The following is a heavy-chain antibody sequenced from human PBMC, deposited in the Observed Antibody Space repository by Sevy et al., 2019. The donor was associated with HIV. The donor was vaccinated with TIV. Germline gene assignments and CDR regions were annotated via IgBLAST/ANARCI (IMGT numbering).Heavy chain of an antibody. CDR3: ARFHGSFDSSGYPIL. CDR1: GYTFTGYY. D-gene: IGHD3-22*01. V-gene: IGHV1-2*06. Sequence: ASVKVSCKASGYTFTGYYLHWVRQAPRQGLEWMGRLNPNSGDTDYAQKFQGRVTLTRDTSISTAYMEVGRLRSDDTAVYYCARFHGSFDSSGYPILWGQGTLVTVSS. CDR2: LNPNSGDT. J-gene: IGHJ4*02.